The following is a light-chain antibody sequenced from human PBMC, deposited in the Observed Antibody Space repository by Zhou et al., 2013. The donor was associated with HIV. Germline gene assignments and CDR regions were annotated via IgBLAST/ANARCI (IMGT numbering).Light chain of an antibody. Sequence: IRMTQSPSSLSASTGDRVTITCRASQSISSWLAWYQRKPGKVPKLLIYKASNLQSEVPSRFSGSGSGTDFTLTISSLQPDDSATYYCQQYNSYPWTFGQGPKVEIK. CDR3: QQYNSYPWT. CDR2: KAS. CDR1: QSISSW. V-gene: IGKV1-5*03. J-gene: IGKJ1*01.